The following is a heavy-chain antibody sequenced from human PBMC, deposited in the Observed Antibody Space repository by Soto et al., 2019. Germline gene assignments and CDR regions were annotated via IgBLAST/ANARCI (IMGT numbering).Heavy chain of an antibody. V-gene: IGHV1-18*01. D-gene: IGHD2-2*01. CDR2: ISAYNGNP. J-gene: IGHJ3*02. CDR1: GYTFTSYG. Sequence: QVQLVQSGAEVKKPGASVKVSCKASGYTFTSYGISWVRQAPGQELEWMGWISAYNGNPNYAQKLQGRVTITTDPSTSTAYMELRSLRSDDTAVYYCARDVVVVPAAMRAFDIWGQGTMVTVSS. CDR3: ARDVVVVPAAMRAFDI.